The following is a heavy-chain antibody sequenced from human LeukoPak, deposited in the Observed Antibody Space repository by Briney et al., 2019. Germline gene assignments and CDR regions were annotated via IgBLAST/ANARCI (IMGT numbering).Heavy chain of an antibody. Sequence: SVKVSCKASGGTFSSYAISWVRQAPGQGLEWMGGIIPIFGTANYAQKFQGRVTITADESTSTAYMELSSLRPEDTAVYYCARVDGSYNYYYMDVWGKGTTVTISS. CDR2: IIPIFGTA. J-gene: IGHJ6*03. CDR3: ARVDGSYNYYYMDV. D-gene: IGHD1-26*01. CDR1: GGTFSSYA. V-gene: IGHV1-69*13.